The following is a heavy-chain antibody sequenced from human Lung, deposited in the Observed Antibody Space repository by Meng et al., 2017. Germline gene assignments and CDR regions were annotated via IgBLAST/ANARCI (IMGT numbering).Heavy chain of an antibody. CDR1: GLPFSNAW. CDR2: IKSKTDGETA. D-gene: IGHD3-22*01. V-gene: IGHV3-15*01. CDR3: QWLSTHPPDQ. J-gene: IGHJ4*01. Sequence: QLGGTGGDLVEPGGSLRLSWAASGLPFSNAWMSWVRQAPGKGLEWVGRIKSKTDGETADYAAPVKGRFTISRDDSQNTLYLQMNSLKTEDTAVYYCQWLSTHPPDQWGQGTLVTVSS.